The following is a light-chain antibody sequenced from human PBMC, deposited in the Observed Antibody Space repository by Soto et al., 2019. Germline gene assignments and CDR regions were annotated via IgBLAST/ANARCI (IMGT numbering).Light chain of an antibody. CDR3: HQYAWSPLT. J-gene: IGKJ5*01. CDR1: QNVPRSY. Sequence: IVLTQSPDTLSLSPGERATLSCRASQNVPRSYLAWYQQRRGQAPRLLIYDASSRATGIPDRFSGSESGTDFTLTISRLEPEDFAVYYCHQYAWSPLTFGQGTRLEI. V-gene: IGKV3-20*01. CDR2: DAS.